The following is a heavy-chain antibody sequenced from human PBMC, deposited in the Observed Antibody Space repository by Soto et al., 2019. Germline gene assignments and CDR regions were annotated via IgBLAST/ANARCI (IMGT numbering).Heavy chain of an antibody. CDR1: GFTFSSYS. V-gene: IGHV3-21*01. J-gene: IGHJ4*02. D-gene: IGHD6-19*01. CDR3: ARDLLAGSIIIDY. Sequence: GGSLRLSCAASGFTFSSYSMNWVRQAPGKGLEWVSSISSSSSYIYYADSVKGRFTISRDNAKNSLYLQMNSLRAEDTAVYYCARDLLAGSIIIDYWGQGTLVTVSS. CDR2: ISSSSSYI.